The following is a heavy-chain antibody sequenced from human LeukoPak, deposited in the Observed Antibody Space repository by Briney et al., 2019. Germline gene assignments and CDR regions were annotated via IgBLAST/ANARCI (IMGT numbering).Heavy chain of an antibody. D-gene: IGHD2-2*01. J-gene: IGHJ6*02. CDR3: ARISSTSYYYYYGMDV. V-gene: IGHV5-51*01. CDR1: GYSFTSYW. Sequence: LGESLKISCKGSGYSFTSYWIGWVRQMPGKGLEWMGIIYPGDSDTRYSPSFQGQVTISADKSISTAYLQWSSLKASDTAMYYCARISSTSYYYYYGMDVWGQGTTVTVSS. CDR2: IYPGDSDT.